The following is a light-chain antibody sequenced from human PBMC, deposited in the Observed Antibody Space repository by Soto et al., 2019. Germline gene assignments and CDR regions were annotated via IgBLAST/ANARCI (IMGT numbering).Light chain of an antibody. CDR3: SSFTSISTLI. V-gene: IGLV2-14*01. J-gene: IGLJ2*01. CDR2: EVS. Sequence: QSVLTQPASVSGSPGQSITISCTGTSSDVGGYNYVSWYQHHPGKAPKLMIYEVSNRSSGVSNRFSGSKSGNTASLTISGLQAEDEADYYCSSFTSISTLIFGGGTKLTVL. CDR1: SSDVGGYNY.